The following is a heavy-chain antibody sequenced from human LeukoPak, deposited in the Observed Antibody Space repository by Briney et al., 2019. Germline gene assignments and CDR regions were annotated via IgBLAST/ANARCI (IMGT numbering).Heavy chain of an antibody. D-gene: IGHD6-19*01. CDR1: GLTSGIYA. V-gene: IGHV3-23*01. CDR3: AGASSYSSGWYNYFDY. Sequence: GGSLRLSCAASGLTSGIYAMSWVRQAPGKGLEWVSAISGSGGSTYYADSVKGRFTISRDNSKNTLYLQMNGLRAEDTAVYYCAGASSYSSGWYNYFDYWGQGTLVTVSS. CDR2: ISGSGGST. J-gene: IGHJ4*02.